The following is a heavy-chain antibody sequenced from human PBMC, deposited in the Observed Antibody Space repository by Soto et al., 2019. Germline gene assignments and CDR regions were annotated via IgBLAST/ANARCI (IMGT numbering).Heavy chain of an antibody. CDR1: GYTFTSYG. D-gene: IGHD5-12*01. V-gene: IGHV1-18*01. Sequence: RASVKVSCKASGYTFTSYGISWVRQAPGQGLEWMGWISAYNGKTNYAQNVQGRVTMTTDTSTRTAYMDLRSLRSDDTAVYYCARGGDVNYYHGMDVWGQGTTVTVSS. CDR2: ISAYNGKT. CDR3: ARGGDVNYYHGMDV. J-gene: IGHJ6*02.